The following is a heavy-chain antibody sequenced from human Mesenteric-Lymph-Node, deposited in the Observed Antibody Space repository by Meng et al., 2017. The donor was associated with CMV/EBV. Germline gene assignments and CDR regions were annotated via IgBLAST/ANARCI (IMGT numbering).Heavy chain of an antibody. CDR1: GFTFSSYA. CDR3: ARDPPYPRGGEIYGMDV. V-gene: IGHV3-30*04. J-gene: IGHJ6*02. Sequence: GESLKISCAASGFTFSSYAMHWVRQAPGKGLEWVAVISYDGSNKFYADSVKGRFTISRDNSKNTLDLQMNSLRAEDTAVYYFARDPPYPRGGEIYGMDVWGQGTTVTVSS. D-gene: IGHD3-16*01. CDR2: ISYDGSNK.